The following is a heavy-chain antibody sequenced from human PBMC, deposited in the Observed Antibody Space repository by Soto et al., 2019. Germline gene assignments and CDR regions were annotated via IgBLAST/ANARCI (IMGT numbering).Heavy chain of an antibody. CDR2: ISSSSTTI. CDR1: GFSFKTCS. CDR3: VILGAWCAEIRSNWLER. V-gene: IGHV3-48*01. D-gene: IGHD3-10*01. Sequence: PGGSLRLSCAASGFSFKTCSMNWVRQAPGKGLEWLSYISSSSTTIYYADSVRGRFTISRDNDKTSMYLQMNSLRAEDTAVYYCVILGAWCAEIRSNWLERWGQGTLGSVSS. J-gene: IGHJ5*02.